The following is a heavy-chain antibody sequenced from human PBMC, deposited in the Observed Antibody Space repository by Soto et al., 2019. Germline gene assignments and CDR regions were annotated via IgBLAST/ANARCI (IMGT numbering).Heavy chain of an antibody. D-gene: IGHD3-16*01. CDR3: ARVSAPLGGDAFDI. CDR1: GGSVSSGSYY. Sequence: SETLSLTCTVSGGSVSSGSYYWSWIRQPPGKGLEWIGYIYYSGSTNYNPSLKSRVTISVDTSKNQFSLKLSSVTAADTAVYYCARVSAPLGGDAFDIWGQGTMVTVSS. V-gene: IGHV4-61*01. J-gene: IGHJ3*02. CDR2: IYYSGST.